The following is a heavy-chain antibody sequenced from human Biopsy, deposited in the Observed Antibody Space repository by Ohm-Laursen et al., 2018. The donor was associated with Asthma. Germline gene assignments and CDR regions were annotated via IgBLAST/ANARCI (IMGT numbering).Heavy chain of an antibody. CDR3: ARGYSGSDRIVYYYSGLEV. D-gene: IGHD5-12*01. V-gene: IGHV1-69*13. J-gene: IGHJ6*02. CDR2: LIPVLGTP. CDR1: GDSFSNYA. Sequence: SVKVSCKTSGDSFSNYAISWVRQAPGQGLEWMGGLIPVLGTPDHAQMFEGRVMITADESTSTAYMELSSLSSEDTAVYYCARGYSGSDRIVYYYSGLEVWGQGTTVTVSS.